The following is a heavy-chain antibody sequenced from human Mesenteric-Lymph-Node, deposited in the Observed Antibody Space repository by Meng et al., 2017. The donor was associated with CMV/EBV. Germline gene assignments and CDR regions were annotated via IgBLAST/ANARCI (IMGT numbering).Heavy chain of an antibody. J-gene: IGHJ5*02. D-gene: IGHD1-7*01. Sequence: AYRVSRSSAALSSIPRSPSRGLEWLGRASFMSKWSNNSAVSVTSRIPITPDTSKTQFSLQLNSVTPEDTAVYYYASMTGTTSFWFDPWGQGTLVTVSS. CDR1: AYRVSRSSAA. V-gene: IGHV6-1*01. CDR3: ASMTGTTSFWFDP. CDR2: ASFMSKWSN.